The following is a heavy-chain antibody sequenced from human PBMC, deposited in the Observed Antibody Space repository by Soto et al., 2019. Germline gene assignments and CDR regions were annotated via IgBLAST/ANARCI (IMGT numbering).Heavy chain of an antibody. D-gene: IGHD6-19*01. V-gene: IGHV2-26*01. CDR2: IFSNDEK. CDR3: ARIRSSGWYPQVDY. J-gene: IGHJ4*02. CDR1: GFSLSNARMG. Sequence: QVTLKESGPVLVKPTETLMLTCTVSGFSLSNARMGVSWIRQPPGKALEWLAHIFSNDEKSYSTSLKSRLTISKDTSKSQVVLTMTNMDPVDTATYYCARIRSSGWYPQVDYWGQGTLVTVSS.